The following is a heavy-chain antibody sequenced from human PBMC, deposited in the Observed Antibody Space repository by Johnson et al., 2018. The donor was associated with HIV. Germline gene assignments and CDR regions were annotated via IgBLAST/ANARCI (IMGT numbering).Heavy chain of an antibody. V-gene: IGHV3-30*02. CDR2: IRYDGNNK. CDR3: AKDGPDTSLYADAFDI. J-gene: IGHJ3*02. CDR1: GLTFSSYG. Sequence: QVQLVESGGGVVQPGGSLRLSCAVSGLTFSSYGMHWVRQAPGKGLEWMAFIRYDGNNKYYADSVKGRFTMSRDNSKKTLYLQMNSLRAEDTAVYYCAKDGPDTSLYADAFDIWGQGTMVTASS. D-gene: IGHD2-8*01.